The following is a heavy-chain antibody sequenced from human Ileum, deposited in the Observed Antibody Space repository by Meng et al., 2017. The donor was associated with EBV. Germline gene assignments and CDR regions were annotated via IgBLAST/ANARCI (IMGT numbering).Heavy chain of an antibody. CDR1: GDSISSNNW. CDR2: IYRSGST. V-gene: IGHV4-4*02. D-gene: IGHD4-17*01. J-gene: IGHJ4*02. CDR3: ASGRDYAWHS. Sequence: QVQLQESGPGLVKPSGTLSLTCAVSGDSISSNNWWSWVRQPPGKGLEWIGEIYRSGSTNYNPSFKSRVTMSVDKSKNQISLNLSSVTAADTAVYYCASGRDYAWHSWGRGTLVTVSS.